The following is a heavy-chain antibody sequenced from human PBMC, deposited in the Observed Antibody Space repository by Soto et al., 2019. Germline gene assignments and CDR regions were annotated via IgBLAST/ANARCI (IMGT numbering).Heavy chain of an antibody. CDR2: INAGNGNT. CDR1: GITFITYA. D-gene: IGHD5-12*01. CDR3: ARAISGYVT. Sequence: QVQLLRSGAELKNLGASGKVSSRAFGITFITYAIHWVRQAPGQRLEWMGWINAGNGNTRYSQKFQGRVTLTRDTSASTAYMDLSSLRSEDTAIYYCARAISGYVTWGQGTLVTVSS. V-gene: IGHV1-3*01. J-gene: IGHJ5*02.